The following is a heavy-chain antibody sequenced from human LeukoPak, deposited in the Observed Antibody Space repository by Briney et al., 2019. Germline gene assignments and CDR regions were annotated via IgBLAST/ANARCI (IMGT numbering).Heavy chain of an antibody. D-gene: IGHD6-19*01. Sequence: ASVKVSCKASGYTFTGYYMHWVRQAPGQGLEWMGWINPNSGGTNYAQKFQGRVTMTRDTSISTAYMELSRLRSDDTAVYYCARDRRSSGWGAYYFDYWGQGTLVTVSS. CDR2: INPNSGGT. CDR3: ARDRRSSGWGAYYFDY. J-gene: IGHJ4*02. CDR1: GYTFTGYY. V-gene: IGHV1-2*02.